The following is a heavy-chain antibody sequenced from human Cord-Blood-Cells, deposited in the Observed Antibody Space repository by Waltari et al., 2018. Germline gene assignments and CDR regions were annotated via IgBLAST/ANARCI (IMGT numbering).Heavy chain of an antibody. CDR2: IYYSGST. CDR1: GGPIRSSSYY. CDR3: ARQEYSSSWYVSWFDP. D-gene: IGHD6-13*01. V-gene: IGHV4-39*01. J-gene: IGHJ5*02. Sequence: QLQLQESGPGLVKPSETLSLTCTVPGGPIRSSSYYLRWLRQPPGKGLDAIGSIYYSGSTYYNPSPKSRVTISVDTSKNQFSLKLSSVTAADTAVYYCARQEYSSSWYVSWFDPWGQGTLVTVSS.